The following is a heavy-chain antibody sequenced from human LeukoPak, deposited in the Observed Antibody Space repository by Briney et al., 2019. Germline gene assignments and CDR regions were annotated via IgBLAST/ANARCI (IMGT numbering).Heavy chain of an antibody. CDR3: ASSERGFLGPNTYYFDY. Sequence: SETLSLTCTVSGGSISSYYLSWIRQPPGKGLEWIGYIYSSGSTNYNPSLKSRVTISVETSKNQFSLKLSSVTAADTVVYYCASSERGFLGPNTYYFDYWGQGTLVTVSS. D-gene: IGHD3-3*01. CDR1: GGSISSYY. CDR2: IYSSGST. V-gene: IGHV4-59*01. J-gene: IGHJ4*02.